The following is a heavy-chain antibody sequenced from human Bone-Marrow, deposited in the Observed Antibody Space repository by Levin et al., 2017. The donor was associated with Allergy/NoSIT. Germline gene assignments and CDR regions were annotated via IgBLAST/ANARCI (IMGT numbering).Heavy chain of an antibody. CDR1: GGSFSGYY. CDR3: ARDPYYDFWSGTFPFDS. V-gene: IGHV4-34*01. Sequence: SETLSLTCAVYGGSFSGYYWSSIRQPPGKGLEWIGEINHSGSTNYNPSLKSRVTISVDTSKNQFSLKLSSVTAADTAVYYCARDPYYDFWSGTFPFDSWGQGTMVTVSS. D-gene: IGHD3-3*01. CDR2: INHSGST. J-gene: IGHJ3*02.